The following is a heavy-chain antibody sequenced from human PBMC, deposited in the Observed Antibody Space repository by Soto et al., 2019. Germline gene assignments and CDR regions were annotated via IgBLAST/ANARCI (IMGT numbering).Heavy chain of an antibody. CDR2: ISYDGNDK. V-gene: IGHV3-30-3*01. CDR1: GFTFSSYA. Sequence: QVQLVESGGGVVQPGRSLRLSCAASGFTFSSYAMHWVRQAPGKGLEWVAVISYDGNDKYYADSVKGRFTISRDNSKRTLSLQMNSLGAEDTAVYYCARETDGMDVWGQGTTVTVSS. CDR3: ARETDGMDV. J-gene: IGHJ6*02.